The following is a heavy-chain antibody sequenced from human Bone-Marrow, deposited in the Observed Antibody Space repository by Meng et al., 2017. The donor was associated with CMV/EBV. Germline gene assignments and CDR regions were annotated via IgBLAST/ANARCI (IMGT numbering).Heavy chain of an antibody. Sequence: ASVKVSCKASGYTFTGYYMHWVRQAPGQGLEWMGWINPNSGGTNYAQKFQGRVTMTRDTSISAAYMELSRLRSDDTAVYYCARDSYYYDSSGYTGNAFDIWGQGTMVTVSS. CDR1: GYTFTGYY. CDR3: ARDSYYYDSSGYTGNAFDI. V-gene: IGHV1-2*02. CDR2: INPNSGGT. J-gene: IGHJ3*02. D-gene: IGHD3-22*01.